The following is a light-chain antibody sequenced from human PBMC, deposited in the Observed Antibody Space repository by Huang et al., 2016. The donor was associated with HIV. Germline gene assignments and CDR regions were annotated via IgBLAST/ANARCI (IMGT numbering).Light chain of an antibody. CDR2: AAS. J-gene: IGKJ2*01. Sequence: DIQMTQSPSAMSASVEDRVTITCRASQGINNYLSWFQQKPGKVPKRLIFAASNLQSGVPSRFSGSGSGTDFTLTISSLQPEDLAVYYCLQYDSYPFIFGQGTKLEIK. CDR3: LQYDSYPFI. V-gene: IGKV1-17*03. CDR1: QGINNY.